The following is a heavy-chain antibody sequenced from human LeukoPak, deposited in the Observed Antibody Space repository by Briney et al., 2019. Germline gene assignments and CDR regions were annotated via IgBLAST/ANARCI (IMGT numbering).Heavy chain of an antibody. CDR2: IIPILGVA. V-gene: IGHV1-69*04. Sequence: SVKVSCKASGNTFSSYAITWVRQAPGQGLEWMGRIIPILGVANYAQKFQGRVTITADKSTTTDYMELSSLRSEDTAVYYCARDSGDGYIYWGQGTLVTVSS. J-gene: IGHJ4*02. CDR1: GNTFSSYA. D-gene: IGHD5-24*01. CDR3: ARDSGDGYIY.